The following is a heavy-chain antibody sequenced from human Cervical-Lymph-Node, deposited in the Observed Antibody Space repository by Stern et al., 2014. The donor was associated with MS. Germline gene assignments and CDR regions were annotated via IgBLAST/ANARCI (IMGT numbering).Heavy chain of an antibody. V-gene: IGHV1-2*06. J-gene: IGHJ4*02. D-gene: IGHD4-17*01. CDR1: GYTFTNYY. Sequence: QMQLVQSGAEVKKPGASMKVSCKASGYTFTNYYIHWVRQAPGQGLEWMGRINPNSGGTKYAQKFQGRVTLTRDTSVSTAYMEVSRLMSDDTAVYYCARRVTRNNFDSWGQGTLVTVSS. CDR3: ARRVTRNNFDS. CDR2: INPNSGGT.